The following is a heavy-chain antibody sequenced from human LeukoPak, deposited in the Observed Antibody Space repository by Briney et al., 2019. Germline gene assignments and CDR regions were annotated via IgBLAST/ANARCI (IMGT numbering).Heavy chain of an antibody. CDR2: IIPIFGTA. D-gene: IGHD2-2*01. CDR1: GGTFSSYA. Sequence: ASVKVSCKASGGTFSSYAISWVRQAPGQGLEWMGGIIPIFGTANYAQKFQGRVTITADKSTRTAYMELSSLRSEDTAVYYCASNGAYCSSTSCYAPSDYYYGMDVWGKGTTVTVSS. J-gene: IGHJ6*04. CDR3: ASNGAYCSSTSCYAPSDYYYGMDV. V-gene: IGHV1-69*06.